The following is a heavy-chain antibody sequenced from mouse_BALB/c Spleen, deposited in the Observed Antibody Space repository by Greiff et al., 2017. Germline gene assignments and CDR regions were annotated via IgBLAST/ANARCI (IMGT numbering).Heavy chain of an antibody. D-gene: IGHD1-1*01. Sequence: VQLQQSGAELVRPGTSVKVSCKASGYAFTNYLIEWVKQRPGQGLEWIGVINPGSGGTNYNEKFKGKATLTADKSSSTAYMQLSSLTSDDSAVYFCARAYGSSSSYWYFDVWGAGTTVTVSS. V-gene: IGHV1-54*01. J-gene: IGHJ1*01. CDR3: ARAYGSSSSYWYFDV. CDR2: INPGSGGT. CDR1: GYAFTNYL.